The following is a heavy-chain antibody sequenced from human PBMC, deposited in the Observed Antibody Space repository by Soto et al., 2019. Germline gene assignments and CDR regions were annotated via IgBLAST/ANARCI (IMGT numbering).Heavy chain of an antibody. CDR3: ARVEKSLLFKF. D-gene: IGHD2-15*01. V-gene: IGHV1-18*04. CDR2: ISVYNGNT. J-gene: IGHJ4*02. Sequence: ASVKVSCKASGYTFTSYGISWVRQAPGQGLECMGWISVYNGNTHYAQKFQGRVTMTADTSTSTAYMELRSLRSDDTAVYYCARVEKSLLFKFWGLGTLVTVSS. CDR1: GYTFTSYG.